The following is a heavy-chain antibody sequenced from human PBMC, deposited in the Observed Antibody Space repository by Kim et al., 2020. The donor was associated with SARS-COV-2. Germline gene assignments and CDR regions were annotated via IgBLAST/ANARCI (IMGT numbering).Heavy chain of an antibody. CDR2: ISSSSSYI. CDR3: AVIAAAALDAFDI. J-gene: IGHJ3*02. V-gene: IGHV3-21*01. CDR1: GFTFSSYS. Sequence: GGSLRLSCAASGFTFSSYSMNWVRQAPGKGLEWVSSISSSSSYIYYADSVKGRFTISRDNAKNSLYLQMNSLRAEDTAVYYCAVIAAAALDAFDIWGQGTMVTVSS. D-gene: IGHD6-13*01.